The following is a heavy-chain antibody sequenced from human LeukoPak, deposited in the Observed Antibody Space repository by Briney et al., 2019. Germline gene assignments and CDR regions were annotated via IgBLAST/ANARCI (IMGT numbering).Heavy chain of an antibody. V-gene: IGHV3-7*01. J-gene: IGHJ6*02. CDR1: GFTFSSYA. CDR3: AREFRPAAIPFYYHYAMDV. D-gene: IGHD2-2*01. Sequence: PGGSLRLSCAASGFTFSSYAMSWVRQPPGKGLEWVANIEQDGSEKYYVDSVKGRFTISRDNAKNSLYLQMNSLRAEDTAVYYCAREFRPAAIPFYYHYAMDVWGQGTTVTVSS. CDR2: IEQDGSEK.